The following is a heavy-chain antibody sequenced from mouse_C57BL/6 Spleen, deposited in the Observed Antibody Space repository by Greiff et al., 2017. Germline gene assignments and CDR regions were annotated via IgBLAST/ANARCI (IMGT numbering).Heavy chain of an antibody. J-gene: IGHJ1*03. CDR2: IYPRSGNT. V-gene: IGHV1-81*01. D-gene: IGHD1-1*01. Sequence: QVQLQQSGAELARPGASVKLSCKASGYTFTSYGISWVKQRTGQGLEWIGEIYPRSGNTYYNEKFKGKATLTADKSSSTAYMELRSLTSEDSAVYVCARSSFITTVVATPYWYFDVWGTGTTVTVSS. CDR1: GYTFTSYG. CDR3: ARSSFITTVVATPYWYFDV.